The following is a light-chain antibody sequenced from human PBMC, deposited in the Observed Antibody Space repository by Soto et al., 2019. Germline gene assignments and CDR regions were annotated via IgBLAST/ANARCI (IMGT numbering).Light chain of an antibody. J-gene: IGKJ1*01. CDR3: QQYGSSPQT. CDR2: GAS. Sequence: EIVLTQSPGTLSLSPGERATLSCRASQGVSSSYLAWYRQKPGQAPRLLIYGASSRATGIPDRFSGSGSGTDFTLTISRLEPEDFAVYYCQQYGSSPQTFGQGTKVEIK. V-gene: IGKV3-20*01. CDR1: QGVSSSY.